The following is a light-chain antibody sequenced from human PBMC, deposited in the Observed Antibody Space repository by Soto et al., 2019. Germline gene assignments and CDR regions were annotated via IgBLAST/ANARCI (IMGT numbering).Light chain of an antibody. CDR2: DAS. CDR3: QQYSSFLLT. J-gene: IGKJ3*01. V-gene: IGKV1-5*01. Sequence: DILMTQSPSTLSASVGDRVTITCRASQSISRSLAWYQQKPGKAPNLLIFDASSLESGVPSRFSGSGFGTEFTLTISSLQPDDFATYYCQQYSSFLLTFGPGTTVDIK. CDR1: QSISRS.